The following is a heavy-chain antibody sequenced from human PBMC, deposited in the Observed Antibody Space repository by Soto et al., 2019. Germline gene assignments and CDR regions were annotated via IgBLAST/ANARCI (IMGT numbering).Heavy chain of an antibody. D-gene: IGHD6-13*01. V-gene: IGHV4-59*01. CDR3: ARDVAAHYWSDP. CDR2: IYYSGST. Sequence: PSETLSLTCTVSGGSISSYYWSWIRQPPGKGLEWIGYIYYSGSTNYNPSLKSRVTISVDTSKNQFSLKLSSVTAADTAVYYCARDVAAHYWSDPWGQGTLVTVSS. J-gene: IGHJ5*02. CDR1: GGSISSYY.